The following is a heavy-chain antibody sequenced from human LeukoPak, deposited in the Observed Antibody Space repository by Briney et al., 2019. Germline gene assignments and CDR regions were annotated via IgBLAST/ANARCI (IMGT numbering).Heavy chain of an antibody. CDR2: INPNSGGT. Sequence: ASVKVSCKASGYTFTGYYMHWVRQAPGQGLEWMGWINPNSGGTNYAQKFQGRVTMTRDTSISIAYMELSRLRSDDTAVYYCARDTYCSSTSCYVFDYWGQGTLVTVSS. D-gene: IGHD2-2*01. CDR1: GYTFTGYY. J-gene: IGHJ4*02. V-gene: IGHV1-2*02. CDR3: ARDTYCSSTSCYVFDY.